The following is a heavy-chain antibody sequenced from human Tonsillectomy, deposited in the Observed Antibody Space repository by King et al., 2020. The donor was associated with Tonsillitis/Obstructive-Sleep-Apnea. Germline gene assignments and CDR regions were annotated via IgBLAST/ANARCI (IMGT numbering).Heavy chain of an antibody. CDR3: ARDRSVGGGDAFDI. CDR2: IGTAGDT. J-gene: IGHJ3*02. Sequence: VQLVESGGGLVQPGGSLRLSWAASGFTFSSYDMHWVRQATGKGLEWVSAIGTAGDTYYPGSGKGRFTISRENAKNSLYLQMNSLRAGDTAVYYCARDRSVGGGDAFDIWGQGTMVTVSS. D-gene: IGHD3-16*01. CDR1: GFTFSSYD. V-gene: IGHV3-13*04.